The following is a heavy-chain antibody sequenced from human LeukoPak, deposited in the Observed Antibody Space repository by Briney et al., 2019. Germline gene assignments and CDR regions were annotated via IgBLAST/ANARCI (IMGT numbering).Heavy chain of an antibody. CDR1: GGSISSSNW. Sequence: PSETLSLTCAVSGGSISSSNWWSWVRQPPGKGLEWIGEIYHSGSTNYNPSLKSRVTISVDKSKNQFSLKLSSVTAADTAVYYCARVYYYDSSGYSYYYYYMDVWGKGTTVTVSS. J-gene: IGHJ6*03. D-gene: IGHD3-22*01. V-gene: IGHV4-4*02. CDR3: ARVYYYDSSGYSYYYYYMDV. CDR2: IYHSGST.